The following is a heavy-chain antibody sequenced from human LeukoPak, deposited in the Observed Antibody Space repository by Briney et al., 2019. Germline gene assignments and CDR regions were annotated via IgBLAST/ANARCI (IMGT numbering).Heavy chain of an antibody. CDR3: AGSGGNGGGGFDP. Sequence: SETLSLTCAVSGGSFSDYYWSWIRQPPGKGLEWIGEISDGGSTNYNPSLKSRVTISIDTSNNHFYLKVNSVTAAHTAVHYCAGSGGNGGGGFDPWGQGALVTVSS. D-gene: IGHD3-16*01. V-gene: IGHV4-34*01. CDR1: GGSFSDYY. J-gene: IGHJ5*02. CDR2: ISDGGST.